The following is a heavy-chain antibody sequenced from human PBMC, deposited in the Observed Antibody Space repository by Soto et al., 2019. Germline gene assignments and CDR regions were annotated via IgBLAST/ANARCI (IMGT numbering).Heavy chain of an antibody. CDR2: INAGNGNT. CDR3: ARGDCSSTSCYLGLVDY. Sequence: VSVKVSCKASGYTLTIYAMHWVRHAPGQRLEWMGWINAGNGNTKYSQKFQGRVTITRDTSASTAYMELSSLRSEDTAVYYCARGDCSSTSCYLGLVDYWGQGTLVTVYS. D-gene: IGHD2-2*01. J-gene: IGHJ4*02. V-gene: IGHV1-3*01. CDR1: GYTLTIYA.